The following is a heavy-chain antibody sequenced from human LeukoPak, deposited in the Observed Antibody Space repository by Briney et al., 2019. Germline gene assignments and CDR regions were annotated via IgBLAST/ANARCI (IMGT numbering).Heavy chain of an antibody. Sequence: GGSLRLSCAASGFTVSSYGVHWVRQAPGKGLDGVAVTWYDGSNKYYADSVKGRFTISRDNSKNTLYLQKNSLRAEDTAVYYCAKDLTAVAGENGFFDYWGQGTLVTVSS. V-gene: IGHV3-33*06. J-gene: IGHJ4*02. CDR2: TWYDGSNK. CDR1: GFTVSSYG. CDR3: AKDLTAVAGENGFFDY. D-gene: IGHD6-19*01.